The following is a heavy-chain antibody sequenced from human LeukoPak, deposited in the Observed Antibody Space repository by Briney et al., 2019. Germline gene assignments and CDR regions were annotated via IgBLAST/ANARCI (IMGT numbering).Heavy chain of an antibody. V-gene: IGHV3-21*04. D-gene: IGHD3-22*01. CDR1: GFTFSSYS. Sequence: GGSLRLSCAASGFTFSSYSMNWVRQAPGKGLEWVSSISSSSSYIYYADSVKGRFTISRDNSKNTLYLQMNSLRAEDTAVYYCKADDSSGPGRAFDIWGQGTMVTVSS. CDR2: ISSSSSYI. J-gene: IGHJ3*02. CDR3: KADDSSGPGRAFDI.